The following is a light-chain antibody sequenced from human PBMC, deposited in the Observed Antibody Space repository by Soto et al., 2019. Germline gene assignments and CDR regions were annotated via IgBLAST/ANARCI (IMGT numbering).Light chain of an antibody. Sequence: QSVLTQPASVSGSLGQSITISCTGTSSDVGGYYYVSWYQQHSGKALKHMIYEVSNRPSGVSDRFSGSKSGNRASLTISGLQAEDESDYYRCSYTGTTPDVCGPGTKVTAL. V-gene: IGLV2-14*01. J-gene: IGLJ1*01. CDR1: SSDVGGYYY. CDR2: EVS. CDR3: CSYTGTTPDV.